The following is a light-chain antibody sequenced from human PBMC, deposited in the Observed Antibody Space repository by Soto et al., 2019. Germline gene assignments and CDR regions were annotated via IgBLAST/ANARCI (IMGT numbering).Light chain of an antibody. Sequence: QSVLPQPPSASGTPGQRVTISCSGGSSNIGTNAVNWYQQLPGTAPKLLIYNNNQRPSGVPDRFSGSKSGTSASLAISGLQSEDEADYYCAAWDDGLNGYVFGTGTKVTVL. CDR2: NNN. J-gene: IGLJ1*01. V-gene: IGLV1-44*01. CDR3: AAWDDGLNGYV. CDR1: SSNIGTNA.